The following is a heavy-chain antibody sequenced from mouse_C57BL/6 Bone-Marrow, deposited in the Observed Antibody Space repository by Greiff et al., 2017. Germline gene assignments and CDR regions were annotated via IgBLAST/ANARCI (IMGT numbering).Heavy chain of an antibody. J-gene: IGHJ4*01. V-gene: IGHV5-9-1*02. Sequence: EVKLMESGEGLVKPGGSLKLSCAASGFTFSSYAMSWVRQTPEKRLEWVAYISSGGDYIYYADTVKGRFTISRDNARNTLYLQMSSLKSEDTAMYYCTRAYYYGSHYYAMDYWGQGTSVTVSS. CDR3: TRAYYYGSHYYAMDY. D-gene: IGHD1-1*01. CDR2: ISSGGDYI. CDR1: GFTFSSYA.